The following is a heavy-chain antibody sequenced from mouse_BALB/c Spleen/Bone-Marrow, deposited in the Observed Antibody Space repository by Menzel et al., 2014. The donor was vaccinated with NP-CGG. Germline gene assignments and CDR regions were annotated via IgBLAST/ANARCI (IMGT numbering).Heavy chain of an antibody. J-gene: IGHJ3*01. CDR2: IDPANGNT. D-gene: IGHD1-2*01. Sequence: VQLQQSGAELVKPGASVKLSCTASGFNIKDTYMHWVKQRPEQGLEWIGRIDPANGNTKYDPKFQGKATITADTSSNTAYLQLSSLPSEDTAVYYCATSTAGFAYGGQGALVTVSA. CDR3: ATSTAGFAY. CDR1: GFNIKDTY. V-gene: IGHV14-3*02.